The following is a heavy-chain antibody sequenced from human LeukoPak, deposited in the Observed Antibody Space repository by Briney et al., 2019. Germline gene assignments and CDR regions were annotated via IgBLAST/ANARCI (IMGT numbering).Heavy chain of an antibody. CDR3: ARDAVATIRYFDY. Sequence: PSEALSLTCTVSGGSISSSSYYWGWIRQPPGKGLEWIGSIYYSGSTYYNPSLKSRVTISVDTSKNQFSLKLSSVTAADTAVYYCARDAVATIRYFDYWGQGTLVTVSS. D-gene: IGHD5-12*01. J-gene: IGHJ4*02. CDR2: IYYSGST. CDR1: GGSISSSSYY. V-gene: IGHV4-39*07.